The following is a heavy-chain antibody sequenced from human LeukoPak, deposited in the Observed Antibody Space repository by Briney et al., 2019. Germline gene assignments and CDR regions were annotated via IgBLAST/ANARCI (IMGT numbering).Heavy chain of an antibody. CDR3: ARVGCRGGSCYVDY. Sequence: SQTLSLTCAISGDRVSSDSAAWNWIRQSPSRGLEWLGRTYYRSKWYNDYAVSVKSRITINPDTSKNQFSLQLNSVTPEDTAVYYCARVGCRGGSCYVDYWGQGTLVTVSS. CDR1: GDRVSSDSAA. D-gene: IGHD2-15*01. V-gene: IGHV6-1*01. J-gene: IGHJ4*02. CDR2: TYYRSKWYN.